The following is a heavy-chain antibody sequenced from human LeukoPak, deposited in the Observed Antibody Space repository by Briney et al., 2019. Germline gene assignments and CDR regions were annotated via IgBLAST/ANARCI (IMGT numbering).Heavy chain of an antibody. CDR1: EFTVSVYY. CDR3: AKEGEALVVITTYFDY. D-gene: IGHD3-22*01. V-gene: IGHV3-53*01. J-gene: IGHJ4*02. CDR2: IYSGGST. Sequence: GGSLRLSCAASEFTVSVYYMSWVRQAPGKGLEWVSFIYSGGSTYYADSVKGRFTISRDSSKNILYLQMNSLRAEDTAVYYCAKEGEALVVITTYFDYWGQGTLVTVSS.